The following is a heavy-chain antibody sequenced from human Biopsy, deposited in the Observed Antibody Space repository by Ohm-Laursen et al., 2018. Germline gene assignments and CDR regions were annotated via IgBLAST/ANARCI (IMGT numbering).Heavy chain of an antibody. CDR2: ITGSSSTI. Sequence: SLRLSCTATGFTFNSHEMNWVRQAPGKGLEWISYITGSSSTIYYADSVKGRFTISRDNAKNSLCLQMNSLRAEDTAVYYCTRLAYYYYYGMDVWGQGTTVTVSS. CDR3: TRLAYYYYYGMDV. CDR1: GFTFNSHE. V-gene: IGHV3-48*03. D-gene: IGHD2-21*01. J-gene: IGHJ6*02.